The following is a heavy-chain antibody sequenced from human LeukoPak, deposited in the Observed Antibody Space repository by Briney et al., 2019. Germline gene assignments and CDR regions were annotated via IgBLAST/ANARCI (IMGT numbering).Heavy chain of an antibody. V-gene: IGHV1-69*13. J-gene: IGHJ4*02. CDR3: ARDRTYCGGDCFRGYFDY. Sequence: GASVKVSCKASGYTFTSYAISWVRQAPGQGLEWMGGIIPIFGTANYAQKFQGRVTITADESTSTAYMELSSLRSEDTAVYYCARDRTYCGGDCFRGYFDYWGQGTLVTVSS. D-gene: IGHD2-21*02. CDR1: GYTFTSYA. CDR2: IIPIFGTA.